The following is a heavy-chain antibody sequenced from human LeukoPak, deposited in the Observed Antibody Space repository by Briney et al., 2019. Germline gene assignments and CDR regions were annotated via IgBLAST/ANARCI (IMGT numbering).Heavy chain of an antibody. CDR3: ARLAYCGGDCYLATDYYYGMDV. CDR1: GGSISSYY. CDR2: IYTSGST. V-gene: IGHV4-4*07. Sequence: SETLSLTCTVSGGSISSYYWSWIRQPAGKGLEWIGRIYTSGSTNYNPSLKSRVTRSVGTSKNQFSLKLSSVTAADTAVYYCARLAYCGGDCYLATDYYYGMDVWGQGTTVTVSS. D-gene: IGHD2-21*02. J-gene: IGHJ6*02.